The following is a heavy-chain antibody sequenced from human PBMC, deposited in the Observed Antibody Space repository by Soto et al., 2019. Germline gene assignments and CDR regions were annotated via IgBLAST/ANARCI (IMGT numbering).Heavy chain of an antibody. CDR3: ATTPLGRDSTAGDY. CDR2: ISAYNGNT. D-gene: IGHD2-2*01. CDR1: GYTFTSYG. V-gene: IGHV1-18*04. J-gene: IGHJ4*02. Sequence: GASVKVSCKASGYTFTSYGISWVRQAPGQGLEWMGWISAYNGNTNYAQKLQGRVTMTTDTSTSTAYMELRSLRSDDTAVYYCATTPLGRDSTAGDYWGQGTLVTVSS.